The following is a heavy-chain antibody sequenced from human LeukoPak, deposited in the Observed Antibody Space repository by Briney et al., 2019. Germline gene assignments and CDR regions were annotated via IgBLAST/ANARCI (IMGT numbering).Heavy chain of an antibody. Sequence: APVRVSCKPSRYIFTSNSTTWVRQASGQQRKWMGWISTFNGYKKYAQNLQGRITMTRDTSTRTVYLEMRDLRSDDTAVYFCARGEFYYDLWGQGTLVTVSS. CDR3: ARGEFYYDL. CDR1: RYIFTSNS. CDR2: ISTFNGYK. V-gene: IGHV1-18*04. D-gene: IGHD3-16*01. J-gene: IGHJ4*02.